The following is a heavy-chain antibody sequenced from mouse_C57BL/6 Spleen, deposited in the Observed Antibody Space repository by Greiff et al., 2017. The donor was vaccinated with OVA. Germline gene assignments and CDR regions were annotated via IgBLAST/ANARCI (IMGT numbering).Heavy chain of an antibody. CDR1: GFSLTSYG. CDR3: AKGSGTWAWFAY. D-gene: IGHD4-1*01. J-gene: IGHJ3*01. Sequence: VQLAESGPGLVQPSQSLSITCTVSGFSLTSYGVHWVRQPPGKGLEWLGVIWSGGSTDYNAAFISRLSISKDNSKSQVFFKMNSLQADDTAIYYCAKGSGTWAWFAYWGQGTLVTVSA. V-gene: IGHV2-4*01. CDR2: IWSGGST.